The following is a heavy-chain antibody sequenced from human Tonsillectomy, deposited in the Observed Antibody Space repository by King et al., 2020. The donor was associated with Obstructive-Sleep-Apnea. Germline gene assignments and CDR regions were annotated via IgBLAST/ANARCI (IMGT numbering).Heavy chain of an antibody. CDR2: MNPNSGAT. J-gene: IGHJ4*02. V-gene: IGHV1-8*01. D-gene: IGHD5-12*01. CDR1: GYTFSDYD. Sequence: QLVQSGAEMKKPGASVKVSCKASGYTFSDYDIAWVRQAPGQGLEWMGWMNPNSGATGHAQNFQGRVTMTRNISMNTAYLEMSNLRSEDTVVYYWARGGSSAGYPGYVWGQGTLVTVSS. CDR3: ARGGSSAGYPGYV.